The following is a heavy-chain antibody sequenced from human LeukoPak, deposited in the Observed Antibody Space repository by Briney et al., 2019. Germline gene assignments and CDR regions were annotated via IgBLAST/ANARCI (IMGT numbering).Heavy chain of an antibody. J-gene: IGHJ4*02. CDR1: GFTFSSYA. V-gene: IGHV3-23*01. D-gene: IGHD2-2*01. CDR3: AKDVSAAYFDY. CDR2: ISGSGGST. Sequence: GGSLRLSCAASGFTFSSYAMSWVRQTPGKGLEWVSAISGSGGSTYYADSVKGRFTISRDNSKTTLYLQMNSLRPEDTAVYYCAKDVSAAYFDYWGQGTLVTVSS.